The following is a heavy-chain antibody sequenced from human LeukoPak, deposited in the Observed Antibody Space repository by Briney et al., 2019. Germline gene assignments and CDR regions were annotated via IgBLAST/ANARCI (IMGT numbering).Heavy chain of an antibody. J-gene: IGHJ4*02. CDR1: GYTLTELS. Sequence: ASVKVSCKVSGYTLTELSMHWVRRAPGKGLEWMGGFDPEDGETIYAQKFQGRVTMTEDTSTDTAYMELSSLRSEDTAVYYCATGDSSGWWFDYWGQGTLVTVSS. CDR2: FDPEDGET. D-gene: IGHD6-13*01. V-gene: IGHV1-24*01. CDR3: ATGDSSGWWFDY.